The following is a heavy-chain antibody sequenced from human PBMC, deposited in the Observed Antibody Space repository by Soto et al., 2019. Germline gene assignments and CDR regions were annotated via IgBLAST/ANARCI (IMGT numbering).Heavy chain of an antibody. CDR1: GYTFTSYG. J-gene: IGHJ6*03. D-gene: IGHD3-10*01. V-gene: IGHV1-18*01. CDR3: ARGITMVRGDLVMEYYYYMDV. Sequence: GASVKVSCKASGYTFTSYGISWVRQAPGQGLEWMGWISAYNGNTNYAQKLQGRVTMTTDTSTSTAYMELRNLRSDDTAVYYCARGITMVRGDLVMEYYYYMDVWGKGTTVTVSS. CDR2: ISAYNGNT.